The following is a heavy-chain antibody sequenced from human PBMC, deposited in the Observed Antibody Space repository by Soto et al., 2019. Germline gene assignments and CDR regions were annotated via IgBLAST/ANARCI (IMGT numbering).Heavy chain of an antibody. CDR3: ARDGGIDGYHYGLDY. D-gene: IGHD5-12*01. V-gene: IGHV1-3*01. CDR2: INVGNDYT. Sequence: GSPVKVYCKALGYRFPRYALHCVSLTPEQRLEWMGWINVGNDYTKYSQKFQGRVTITRDTSASTAYMELSSLQSEDTAVYYCARDGGIDGYHYGLDYWGQGTLVTVSS. CDR1: GYRFPRYA. J-gene: IGHJ4*02.